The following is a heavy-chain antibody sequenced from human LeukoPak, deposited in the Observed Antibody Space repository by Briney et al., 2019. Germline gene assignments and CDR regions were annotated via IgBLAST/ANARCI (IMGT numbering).Heavy chain of an antibody. CDR3: ARVGGTEDYGDFFDY. Sequence: AGGSLRLSCAASGFTFSSYAMSWVRQAPGKGLEWVSVIYSGGSTYYADSVKGRFTISRDNSKNTLYLQMNSLRAEDTAVYYCARVGGTEDYGDFFDYWGQGTLVTVSS. V-gene: IGHV3-66*01. J-gene: IGHJ4*02. D-gene: IGHD4-17*01. CDR1: GFTFSSYA. CDR2: IYSGGST.